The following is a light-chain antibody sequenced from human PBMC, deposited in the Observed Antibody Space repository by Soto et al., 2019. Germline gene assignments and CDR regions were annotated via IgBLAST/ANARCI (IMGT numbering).Light chain of an antibody. CDR1: QDIAIY. V-gene: IGKV1-9*01. CDR2: TAS. Sequence: IQLTQSPASLSASVGDRVTFTCRASQDIAIYLAWYQQKPGEAPNLLIHTASTLHGGVPSRFSGSGSETDFTLTISSLQAEDVAVYYCQQYHSDPITFGQGTRLEIK. CDR3: QQYHSDPIT. J-gene: IGKJ5*01.